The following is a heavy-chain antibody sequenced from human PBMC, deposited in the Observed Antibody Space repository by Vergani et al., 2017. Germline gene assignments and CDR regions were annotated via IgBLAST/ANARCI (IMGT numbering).Heavy chain of an antibody. Sequence: EVQLLESGGGLVQPGGSLRLSCAASGFPFSSYAMSWVRQAPGKGLEWVSALSGSGGSKYYADSVKGRFPISRDNYKNTLSLQMNRLRAEDTAVDYCAKSDPDSSSWYWEDYYYGMDVWGQGTTVTVSS. CDR2: LSGSGGSK. J-gene: IGHJ6*02. V-gene: IGHV3-23*01. D-gene: IGHD6-13*01. CDR3: AKSDPDSSSWYWEDYYYGMDV. CDR1: GFPFSSYA.